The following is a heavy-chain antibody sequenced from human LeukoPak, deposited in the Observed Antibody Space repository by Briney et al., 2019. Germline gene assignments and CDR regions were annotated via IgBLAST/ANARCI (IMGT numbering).Heavy chain of an antibody. CDR2: MHYSGDT. CDR3: ARDLELERNRWNYFES. CDR1: GGSISTFF. Sequence: PSETLSLTCTVSGGSISTFFWSWIRQPPGKGLELIGSMHYSGDTKYNPSLKRRASLSIETSKQQFSLRLSSVTAADTALYYCARDLELERNRWNYFESWGQGTLVTVSS. V-gene: IGHV4-59*01. D-gene: IGHD1-1*01. J-gene: IGHJ4*02.